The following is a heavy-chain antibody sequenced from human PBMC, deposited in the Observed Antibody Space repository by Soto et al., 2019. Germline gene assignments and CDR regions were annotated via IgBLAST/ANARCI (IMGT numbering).Heavy chain of an antibody. CDR3: ARSRTVRNYAYDSSDYFYFFDH. CDR2: VYYTGST. Sequence: PSETLSLTCTVSGDSISTFYWSWIRQSPGKELEWIGYVYYTGSTNYNPSLKSRVTISVDRSKNQFSLKLTFANAADSAVYYCARSRTVRNYAYDSSDYFYFFDHWGQGTQVTVSS. V-gene: IGHV4-59*01. CDR1: GDSISTFY. J-gene: IGHJ4*02. D-gene: IGHD3-22*01.